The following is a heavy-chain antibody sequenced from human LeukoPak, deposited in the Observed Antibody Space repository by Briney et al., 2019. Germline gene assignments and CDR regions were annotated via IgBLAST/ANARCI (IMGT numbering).Heavy chain of an antibody. V-gene: IGHV3-74*01. CDR1: GFTFISYG. CDR3: TRELPREVTLDY. D-gene: IGHD2-21*02. CDR2: INTDGSST. Sequence: GGSLRLSCAASGFTFISYGMQWVRQAPGKGLVWVSRINTDGSSTCYADSVKGRFTVSRDNAKNTVYLQVNSLRAEDTAVYFCTRELPREVTLDYWGQGTLVTVSS. J-gene: IGHJ4*01.